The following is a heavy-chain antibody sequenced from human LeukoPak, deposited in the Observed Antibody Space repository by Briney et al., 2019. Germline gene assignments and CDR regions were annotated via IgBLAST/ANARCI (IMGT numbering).Heavy chain of an antibody. CDR1: GFTFSSYA. V-gene: IGHV3-30*02. Sequence: GGSLRLSCAASGFTFSSYAMHWVRQAPGKWLEWVAFIRYDGSNKYYADSVKRRFTISRDNTKNLLYLEMNSLRAEDTAMYYCVRDVGAVRGEVYFDYWGQGTLVTVSS. CDR3: VRDVGAVRGEVYFDY. J-gene: IGHJ4*02. CDR2: IRYDGSNK. D-gene: IGHD3-16*01.